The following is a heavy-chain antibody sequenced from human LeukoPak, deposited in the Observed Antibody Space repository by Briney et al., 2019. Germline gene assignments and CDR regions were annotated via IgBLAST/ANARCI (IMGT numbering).Heavy chain of an antibody. J-gene: IGHJ6*02. CDR1: GGTFSSYA. Sequence: SVKVSCKASGGTFSSYAISWVRQAPGQGLEWMGRIIPILGIANYAQKFQGRVTITSDTSANTVNMELTSLRSEDTAVYFCARDKALTTSYGMDVWGQGTTVTVSS. D-gene: IGHD2/OR15-2a*01. V-gene: IGHV1-69*04. CDR2: IIPILGIA. CDR3: ARDKALTTSYGMDV.